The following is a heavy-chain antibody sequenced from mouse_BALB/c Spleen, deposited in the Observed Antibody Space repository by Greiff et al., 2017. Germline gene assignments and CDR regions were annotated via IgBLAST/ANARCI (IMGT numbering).Heavy chain of an antibody. J-gene: IGHJ4*01. D-gene: IGHD2-10*01. CDR3: ARDPAYYGVYYAMDY. Sequence: VMLVESGPGLVAPSQSLSITCTVSGFSLTSYGVHWVRQPPGKGLEWLGVIWAGGSTNYNSALMSRLSISKDNSKSQVFLKMNSLQTDDTAMYYCARDPAYYGVYYAMDYWGQGTSVTVSS. V-gene: IGHV2-9*02. CDR1: GFSLTSYG. CDR2: IWAGGST.